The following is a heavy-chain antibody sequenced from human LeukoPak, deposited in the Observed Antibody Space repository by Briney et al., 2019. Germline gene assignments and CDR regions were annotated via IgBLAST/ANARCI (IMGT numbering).Heavy chain of an antibody. J-gene: IGHJ4*02. Sequence: GGSLRLSCAASGFAFSSYEMNWVRQAPGKGLEWVSYIGSSGSAINYADSVKGRFTISRDNAKNSLYLQMNSLRAEDTAVYYCARWLDYWGQGSLVTVSS. CDR1: GFAFSSYE. CDR3: ARWLDY. D-gene: IGHD6-19*01. V-gene: IGHV3-48*03. CDR2: IGSSGSAI.